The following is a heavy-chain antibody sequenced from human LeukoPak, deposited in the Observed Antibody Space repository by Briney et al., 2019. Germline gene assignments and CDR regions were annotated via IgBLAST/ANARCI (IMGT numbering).Heavy chain of an antibody. CDR2: MNPNSGNT. D-gene: IGHD3-10*01. CDR3: ARGNGEFNWFDP. Sequence: ASVKVSCKASGYTFTSYDINWVRQATGQGLEWMGWMNPNSGNTGYAQKFQGRVTMTRNTSISTAYMELSSLRSEDTAVYYCARGNGEFNWFDPWGQGTLVTVSS. J-gene: IGHJ5*02. V-gene: IGHV1-8*02. CDR1: GYTFTSYD.